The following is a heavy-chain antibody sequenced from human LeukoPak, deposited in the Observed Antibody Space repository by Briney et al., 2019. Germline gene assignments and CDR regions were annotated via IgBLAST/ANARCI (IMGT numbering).Heavy chain of an antibody. V-gene: IGHV1-18*01. CDR2: ISAYNGNT. Sequence: GASVKVSCKASGGTFSSYAISWVRQAPGQGLEWMGWISAYNGNTNYAQKLQGRVTMTTDTSTSTAYMELRSLRSDDTAVYYCARGGKSDSSWYSRAWGHNWFDPWGQGTLVTVSS. J-gene: IGHJ5*02. CDR1: GGTFSSYA. CDR3: ARGGKSDSSWYSRAWGHNWFDP. D-gene: IGHD6-13*01.